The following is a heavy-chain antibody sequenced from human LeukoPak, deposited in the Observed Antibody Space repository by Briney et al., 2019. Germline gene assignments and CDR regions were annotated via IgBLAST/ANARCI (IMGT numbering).Heavy chain of an antibody. D-gene: IGHD2-21*01. V-gene: IGHV3-21*04. CDR2: ISSSSSYI. Sequence: PGGSLRLSCAASGFTFSSYSMNWVRQAPGKGLEWVSSISSSSSYIYYADSVKGRFTISRDNAKNTLYLQMNSLRAEDTAVYYCAKAPFPVHTFDYWGQGTLVTVSS. CDR3: AKAPFPVHTFDY. CDR1: GFTFSSYS. J-gene: IGHJ4*02.